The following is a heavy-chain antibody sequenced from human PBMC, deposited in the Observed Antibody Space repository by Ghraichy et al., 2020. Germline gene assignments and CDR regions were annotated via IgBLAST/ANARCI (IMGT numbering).Heavy chain of an antibody. CDR2: ISGSGGST. V-gene: IGHV3-23*01. Sequence: GGSLRLSCAASGFTFSSYAMSWVRQAPGKGLEWVSAISGSGGSTYYADSVKGRFTISRDNSKNTLYLQMNSLRAEDTAVYYCAKANMITFGGVIDPLYYFDYWGQGTLVTVSA. J-gene: IGHJ4*02. CDR1: GFTFSSYA. CDR3: AKANMITFGGVIDPLYYFDY. D-gene: IGHD3-16*02.